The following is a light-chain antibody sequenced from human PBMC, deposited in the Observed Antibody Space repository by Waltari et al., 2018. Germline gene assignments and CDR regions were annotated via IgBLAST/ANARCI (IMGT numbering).Light chain of an antibody. J-gene: IGKJ1*01. CDR3: MQGTHWPLWT. CDR2: KVS. Sequence: DVVMTQSPLSLPVTLGQPASISCRSSQSLVHSDGNTYLNWFQQRPGQSPRRLIYKVSNRDSGVQDRFSGSGSGTDFTLKISRVEAEDVGVYYCMQGTHWPLWTFGQGTKVEIK. V-gene: IGKV2-30*02. CDR1: QSLVHSDGNTY.